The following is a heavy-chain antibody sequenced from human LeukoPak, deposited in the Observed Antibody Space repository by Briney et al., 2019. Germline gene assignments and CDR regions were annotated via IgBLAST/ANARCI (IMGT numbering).Heavy chain of an antibody. D-gene: IGHD3-22*01. CDR1: GGSISSYY. J-gene: IGHJ6*02. CDR2: IYYSGST. Sequence: PSETLSLTCTVSGGSISSYYWSWIRQPPGKGLEWIGYIYYSGSTNYNPSLKSRVTISVDTSKNQFSLKLSSVTAADTAVYYCARSYYYYDSSGYYLHYYYYYGMDVWGQGTTVTVSS. V-gene: IGHV4-59*01. CDR3: ARSYYYYDSSGYYLHYYYYYGMDV.